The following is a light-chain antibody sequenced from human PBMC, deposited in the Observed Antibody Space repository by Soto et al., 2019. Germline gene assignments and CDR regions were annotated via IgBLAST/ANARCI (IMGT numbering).Light chain of an antibody. Sequence: QSALTQPISVSGSPGQSITISCTGTSSDVGGYNYVSWYQQHPGKAPKLMIYDVSNRPSGVSNRFSASKSGNTASLTISGLQAEDEGDYYCSSYTSSSTRVFGGGTKLTVL. J-gene: IGLJ2*01. CDR2: DVS. CDR3: SSYTSSSTRV. V-gene: IGLV2-14*01. CDR1: SSDVGGYNY.